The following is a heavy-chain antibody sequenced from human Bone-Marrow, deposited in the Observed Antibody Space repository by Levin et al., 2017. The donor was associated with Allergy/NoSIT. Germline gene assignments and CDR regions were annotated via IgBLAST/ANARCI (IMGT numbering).Heavy chain of an antibody. CDR1: GYTLTELS. J-gene: IGHJ2*01. Sequence: ASVKVSCKVSGYTLTELSMHWVRQAPGKGLEWMGGFDPEDGETIYAQKFQGRVTMTEDTSTDTAYMELSSLRSEDTAVYYCATGRVVAAKAHWYFDLWGRGTLVTVSS. CDR3: ATGRVVAAKAHWYFDL. D-gene: IGHD2-15*01. V-gene: IGHV1-24*01. CDR2: FDPEDGET.